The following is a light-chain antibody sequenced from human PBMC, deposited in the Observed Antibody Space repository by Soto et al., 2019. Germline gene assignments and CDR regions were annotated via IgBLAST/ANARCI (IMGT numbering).Light chain of an antibody. CDR2: DVS. CDR1: RSEVGGYNY. CDR3: SSYTSSSTV. V-gene: IGLV2-14*01. J-gene: IGLJ1*01. Sequence: QSLLTQPASLSGSPGQSITISCTGTRSEVGGYNYVSWYQQHPGKAPKLMIYDVSNRPSGVSNRFSGSKSGNTASLTISGLQAEDEADYYRSSYTSSSTVFGTGTKVTVL.